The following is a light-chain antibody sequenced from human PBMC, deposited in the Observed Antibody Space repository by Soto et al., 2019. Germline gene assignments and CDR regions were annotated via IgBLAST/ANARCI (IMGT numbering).Light chain of an antibody. CDR1: SGHSNYA. CDR2: LNSDGSH. V-gene: IGLV4-69*01. Sequence: QSVLTQSPSASASLGASVKLTCTLSSGHSNYAIAWHQRQPEKGPRDLMKLNSDGSHSKGDGIPDRFSGSSSGAERYLTISSLQSEDEADYYCQTWGTGIQVFGGGTKLTVL. J-gene: IGLJ2*01. CDR3: QTWGTGIQV.